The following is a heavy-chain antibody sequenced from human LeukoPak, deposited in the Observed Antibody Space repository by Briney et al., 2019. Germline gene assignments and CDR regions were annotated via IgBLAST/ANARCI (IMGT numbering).Heavy chain of an antibody. CDR3: ARGGDSLSYYFDY. V-gene: IGHV1-69*04. J-gene: IGHJ4*02. D-gene: IGHD3-10*01. CDR2: IIPILGIA. Sequence: SVKVSCKASGGTFSSYAISWVRQAPGQGLEWMGRIIPILGIANYAQKFQGRVTITADKSTSTAYKELSSLRSEDTAVYYCARGGDSLSYYFDYWGQGTLVTVSS. CDR1: GGTFSSYA.